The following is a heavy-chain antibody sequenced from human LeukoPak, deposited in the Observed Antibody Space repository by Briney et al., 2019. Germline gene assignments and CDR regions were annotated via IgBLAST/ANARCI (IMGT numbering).Heavy chain of an antibody. D-gene: IGHD3-10*01. Sequence: GGSLRHSCAASGLSFADSWMHWVRQAPGKGLVWASRINNDGSDTRYADSVRGRFTISRDNAKNTLYLQMNSLRAEDTAVYYCARVSGLGMNEYYQHWGQGTLVTVPS. CDR3: ARVSGLGMNEYYQH. CDR2: INNDGSDT. CDR1: GLSFADSW. V-gene: IGHV3-74*01. J-gene: IGHJ1*01.